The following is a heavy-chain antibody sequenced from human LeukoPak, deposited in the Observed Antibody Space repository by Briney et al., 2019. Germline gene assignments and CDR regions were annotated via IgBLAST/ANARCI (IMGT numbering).Heavy chain of an antibody. Sequence: SETLSLTCTVSGGSISSGGYYWSWIRQPPGKGLEWIGYIYHSGSTYYNPSLKSRVTISVDGSKNQFSLKLTSVTAADAAVYYCGRVGYPGGWYESDYWGQETLVPVSS. V-gene: IGHV4-30-2*01. CDR3: GRVGYPGGWYESDY. CDR2: IYHSGST. CDR1: GGSISSGGYY. D-gene: IGHD6-19*01. J-gene: IGHJ4*02.